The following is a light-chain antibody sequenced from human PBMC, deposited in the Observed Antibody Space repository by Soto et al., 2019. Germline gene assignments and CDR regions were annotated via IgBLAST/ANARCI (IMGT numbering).Light chain of an antibody. J-gene: IGLJ1*01. V-gene: IGLV2-23*01. Sequence: QSALTQPASVSGSPGQSITISCTGTSGDIGSYNLVSWYQQHPGKAPKLLIYEGTKRPSGVSNRFSGSKSGYTASLTIFGLQAEDEADYYCCSYAGSRTSFFGTGTKLTVL. CDR3: CSYAGSRTSF. CDR2: EGT. CDR1: SGDIGSYNL.